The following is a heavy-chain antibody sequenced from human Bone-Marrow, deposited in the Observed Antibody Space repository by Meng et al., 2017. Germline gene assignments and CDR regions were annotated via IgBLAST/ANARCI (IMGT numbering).Heavy chain of an antibody. CDR3: ARDRRYFRASSSWHENDY. D-gene: IGHD6-13*01. V-gene: IGHV3-21*01. Sequence: GESLKISCAASGFTVSSNEMSWVRQAPGKGLEWVSSISSSSSYIYYADSVKGRFTISRDNAKNSLYLQMNSLRAEDTAVYYFARDRRYFRASSSWHENDYWGQGTLVTVSS. CDR2: ISSSSSYI. CDR1: GFTVSSNE. J-gene: IGHJ4*02.